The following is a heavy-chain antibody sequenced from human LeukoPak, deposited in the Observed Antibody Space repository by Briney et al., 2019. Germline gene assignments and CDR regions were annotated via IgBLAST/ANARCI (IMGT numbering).Heavy chain of an antibody. CDR1: GGSISSYY. V-gene: IGHV4-59*01. Sequence: SQTLSLTCTVSGGSISSYYWSWIRQPPGKGLEWIGYIYYSGSTNYNPSLKSRVTISVDTSKNQFSLKLSSVTAADTAVYYCARVPPYYDSSGYYHGPFDYWGQGTLVTVSS. CDR3: ARVPPYYDSSGYYHGPFDY. J-gene: IGHJ4*02. CDR2: IYYSGST. D-gene: IGHD3-22*01.